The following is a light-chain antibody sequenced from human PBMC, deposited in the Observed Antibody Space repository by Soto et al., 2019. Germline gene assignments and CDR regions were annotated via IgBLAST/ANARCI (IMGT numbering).Light chain of an antibody. CDR3: QQYGSSPPTYT. CDR2: GAS. J-gene: IGKJ2*01. Sequence: EIVLTQSPGTLSLSPGERATLSCRASQSVSSSYLAWYQQKPGQAPRLLIYGASSRATGIPDRFSGSGYGTDFTLTLSRLEPEDFAVYYCQQYGSSPPTYTFGQGTKLEIK. CDR1: QSVSSSY. V-gene: IGKV3-20*01.